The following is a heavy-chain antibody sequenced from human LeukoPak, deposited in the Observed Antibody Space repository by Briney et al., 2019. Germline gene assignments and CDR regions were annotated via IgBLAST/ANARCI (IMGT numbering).Heavy chain of an antibody. J-gene: IGHJ4*01. D-gene: IGHD6-13*01. Sequence: SETLSLTCTVSGGSISSYYWSWIRQPPGKGLEWIGYIYYSGSTNYNPSLKSRVTISVDTSKNQFSLKLSSVTAADTAVYYCAICSSGYSSRELDNWGHRPLVTVS. CDR2: IYYSGST. CDR3: AICSSGYSSRELDN. CDR1: GGSISSYY. V-gene: IGHV4-59*01.